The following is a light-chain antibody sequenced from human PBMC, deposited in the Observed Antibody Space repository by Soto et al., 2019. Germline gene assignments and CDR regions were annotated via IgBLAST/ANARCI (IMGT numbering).Light chain of an antibody. Sequence: EIVLTQSPGTLSLSPGERATPSCRASQSVSSDYLAWYQQKPGQAPRLLIYGASSRATGIPDRFSGGGSGTDFTLAISRLEPEDFAVYYCQQYGSSPRTFGQGTKVDI. CDR3: QQYGSSPRT. J-gene: IGKJ1*01. CDR2: GAS. CDR1: QSVSSDY. V-gene: IGKV3-20*01.